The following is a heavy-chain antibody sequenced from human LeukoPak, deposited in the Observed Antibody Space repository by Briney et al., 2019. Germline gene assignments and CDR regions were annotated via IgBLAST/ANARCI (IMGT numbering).Heavy chain of an antibody. V-gene: IGHV4-39*01. J-gene: IGHJ4*02. CDR1: RGSITNSSCY. D-gene: IGHD2-2*01. CDR3: ARRAVVPAAVSYFDN. Sequence: SETLSLICAVFRGSITNSSCYWGWIRQPPGKGLGWIGGIYYTGTTYYSPSLNSRITISMDTSKNQFSLRLASVTAADTALYYCARRAVVPAAVSYFDNWGQGTLVTVSS. CDR2: IYYTGTT.